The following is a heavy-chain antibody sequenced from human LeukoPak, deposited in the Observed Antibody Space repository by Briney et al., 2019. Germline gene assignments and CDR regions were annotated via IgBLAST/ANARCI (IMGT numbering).Heavy chain of an antibody. CDR3: ARGRGWYAH. CDR2: INHSGST. V-gene: IGHV4-34*01. J-gene: IGHJ5*02. CDR1: GGSFSGYY. Sequence: PSETLSLTCAVYGGSFSGYYWSWIRQPPGKGLEWIGEINHSGSTNYNPSHKSRVTISVDTSKNQFSLKLSSVTAADTAVYYCARGRGWYAHWGQGTLVTVSS.